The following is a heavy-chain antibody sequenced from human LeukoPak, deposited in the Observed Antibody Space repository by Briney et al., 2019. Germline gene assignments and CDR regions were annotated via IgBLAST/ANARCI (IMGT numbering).Heavy chain of an antibody. J-gene: IGHJ2*01. V-gene: IGHV1-2*02. CDR3: VRPLTTSGWYFDL. CDR2: INPNSGGT. CDR1: GYTFTGFY. D-gene: IGHD1-14*01. Sequence: ASVKVSCKASGYTFTGFYIHWVRQAPGQGLEWMGWINPNSGGTNYAQKFQDRVTMTRDTSISTAYMELSSLRSDDTAIYYCVRPLTTSGWYFDLWGRGTLVTVSS.